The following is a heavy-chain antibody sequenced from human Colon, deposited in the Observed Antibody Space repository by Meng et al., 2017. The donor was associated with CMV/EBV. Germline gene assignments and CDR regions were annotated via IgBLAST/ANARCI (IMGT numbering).Heavy chain of an antibody. J-gene: IGHJ4*02. D-gene: IGHD6-13*01. V-gene: IGHV3-7*01. CDR3: ARAPYSSSLQYYFDF. CDR2: IKQDGSEK. CDR1: GFTFSSCW. Sequence: SGFTFSSCWMSWVRQAPGKGLEWVANIKQDGSEKYYVDSVKGRFTISRDNAKNSLYLQMNSLRAEDTAIYYCARAPYSSSLQYYFDFWGQGTLVTVSS.